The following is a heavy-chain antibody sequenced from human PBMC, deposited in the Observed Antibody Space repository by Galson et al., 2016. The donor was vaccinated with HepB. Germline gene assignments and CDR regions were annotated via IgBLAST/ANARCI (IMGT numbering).Heavy chain of an antibody. V-gene: IGHV3-21*01. CDR3: ARVYYYDSSGYSHVGFDY. CDR2: ISSGGTYR. D-gene: IGHD3-22*01. Sequence: SLRLSCAASGFTFSSYSMNWVRQAPGKGLEWVSSISSGGTYRYYADSMKGRFTISRDNAKNSLFLQMNSLRAEDTAVYYCARVYYYDSSGYSHVGFDYWGQGTLVTVSS. J-gene: IGHJ4*02. CDR1: GFTFSSYS.